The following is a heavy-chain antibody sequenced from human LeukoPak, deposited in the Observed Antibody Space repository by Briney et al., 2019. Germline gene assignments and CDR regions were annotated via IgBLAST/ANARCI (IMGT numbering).Heavy chain of an antibody. CDR1: GGTFSNYA. CDR3: TREARFFLRFDP. Sequence: GASVKVSCKASGGTFSNYAISWVRQAPGHGLEWMGGIIPIFGTANYAQKFQGRVTITTDESTSTAYMELSSLRSEDTAVYYCTREARFFLRFDPWGQGTLVTVSS. V-gene: IGHV1-69*05. D-gene: IGHD3-3*01. CDR2: IIPIFGTA. J-gene: IGHJ5*02.